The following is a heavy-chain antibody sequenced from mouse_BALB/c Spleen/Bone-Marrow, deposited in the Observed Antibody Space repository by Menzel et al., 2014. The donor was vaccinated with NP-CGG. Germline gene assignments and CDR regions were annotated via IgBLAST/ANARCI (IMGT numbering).Heavy chain of an antibody. V-gene: IGHV14-3*02. D-gene: IGHD1-1*01. J-gene: IGHJ2*01. CDR1: GFYIKDTY. CDR3: ASYYYGHYFDY. Sequence: EVQLQQSGAELVKPGASVKLSCTASGFYIKDTYMHWVKQRPEQGLEWIGRIDPANGNTKYDPKFQGKATITADTFSNTAYLQLSSLTSEDTAVYYCASYYYGHYFDYWGQGTTLTVSS. CDR2: IDPANGNT.